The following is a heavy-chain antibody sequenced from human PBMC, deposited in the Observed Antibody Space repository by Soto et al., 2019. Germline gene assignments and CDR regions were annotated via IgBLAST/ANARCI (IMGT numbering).Heavy chain of an antibody. Sequence: QEQLQQWGAGLLKPSETLSLTCAVFGESFSGYYWSWIRQPPGKGLEWIGEISHWGSTNYNPSLKSRVTISVDTSERHFFPRLSSVTAADTAVYYCARHRYSGYDFDFWGQGTLVTVSS. V-gene: IGHV4-34*01. CDR3: ARHRYSGYDFDF. CDR1: GESFSGYY. D-gene: IGHD5-12*01. CDR2: ISHWGST. J-gene: IGHJ4*02.